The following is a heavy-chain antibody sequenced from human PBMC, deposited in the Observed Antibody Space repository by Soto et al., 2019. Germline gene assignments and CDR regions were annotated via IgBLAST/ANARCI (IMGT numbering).Heavy chain of an antibody. J-gene: IGHJ4*02. CDR1: GFTFSSYA. Sequence: EVQLLESGGGLVQPGGSLRLSCAASGFTFSSYAMSWVRQAAEKGLEWVSAISGSGGSTYYADSVKGRFTISRDNSKNTLYLQMNSLRAEDTAVYYCARRSSGWYFHYSGQGTLVTVSS. CDR3: ARRSSGWYFHY. V-gene: IGHV3-23*01. D-gene: IGHD6-19*01. CDR2: ISGSGGST.